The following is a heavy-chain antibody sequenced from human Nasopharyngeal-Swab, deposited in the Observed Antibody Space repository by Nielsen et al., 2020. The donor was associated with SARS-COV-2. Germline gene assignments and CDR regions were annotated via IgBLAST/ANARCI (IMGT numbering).Heavy chain of an antibody. D-gene: IGHD3-22*01. CDR2: IYYSGST. Sequence: WIRQPPGKGLEWIGYIYYSGSTNYNPSLKSRVTVSVDTSKNQFSLKLSSVTAADTAVYYCARVGTYYYDSSGHLNYYYYYYTDVWGKGTTVTVSS. V-gene: IGHV4-59*12. J-gene: IGHJ6*03. CDR3: ARVGTYYYDSSGHLNYYYYYYTDV.